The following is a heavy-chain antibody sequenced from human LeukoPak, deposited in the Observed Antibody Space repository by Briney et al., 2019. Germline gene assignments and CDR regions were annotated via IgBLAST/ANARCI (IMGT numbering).Heavy chain of an antibody. CDR1: GFTFSSYA. CDR2: ISGSGGST. D-gene: IGHD3-10*01. Sequence: GGSLRLSCAASGFTFSSYAMSWVRQAPGKGLEWVSAISGSGGSTYYADSVKGRFTISRDNSKNTLYLQMNSLRVEDTAVYHCAKDSVTMVRGVIPLFDYWGQGTLVTVSS. J-gene: IGHJ4*02. V-gene: IGHV3-23*01. CDR3: AKDSVTMVRGVIPLFDY.